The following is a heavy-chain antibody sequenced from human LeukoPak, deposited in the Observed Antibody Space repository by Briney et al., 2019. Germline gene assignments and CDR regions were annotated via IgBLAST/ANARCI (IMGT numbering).Heavy chain of an antibody. CDR1: GGTFSSYA. CDR3: ARDGAAVVVVAATHRAFDI. V-gene: IGHV1-69*05. D-gene: IGHD2-15*01. Sequence: SVKVSCKASGGTFSSYAISWVRQAPGQGLEWMGRIIPIFGTANYAQKFQGRVTITTDESTSTAYMELSSLRSEDTAVYYCARDGAAVVVVAATHRAFDIWGQGTMVTVSS. CDR2: IIPIFGTA. J-gene: IGHJ3*02.